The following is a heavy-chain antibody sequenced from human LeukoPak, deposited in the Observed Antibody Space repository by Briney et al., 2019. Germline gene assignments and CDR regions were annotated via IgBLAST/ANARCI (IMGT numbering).Heavy chain of an antibody. V-gene: IGHV4-34*12. J-gene: IGHJ6*04. CDR3: ARYCQRLKYIAVAGRGCVEPLDV. Sequence: PSENLSLTYAVYGGSVCDYYWAWNRKPPGKGLEWTGEIINSGSTYYNPCLTSRVTISVDTSKNQCSLKLSSVTAADTAVYYCARYCQRLKYIAVAGRGCVEPLDVWGKGSTVTVSS. D-gene: IGHD6-19*01. CDR1: GGSVCDYY. CDR2: IINSGST.